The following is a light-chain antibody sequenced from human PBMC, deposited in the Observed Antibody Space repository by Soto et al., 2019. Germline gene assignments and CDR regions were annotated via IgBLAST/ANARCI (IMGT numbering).Light chain of an antibody. Sequence: DIQMTQSPSSLSASVGDRVTITCRASQGISNYLAWYPQPPGKVPKFXIYAASSLQSGVPSRFSCSGAGTDCTRPISSLQPEDFETDYCQQTYSTTPTFGQGTKVDIK. V-gene: IGKV1-39*01. CDR2: AAS. CDR3: QQTYSTTPT. CDR1: QGISNY. J-gene: IGKJ1*01.